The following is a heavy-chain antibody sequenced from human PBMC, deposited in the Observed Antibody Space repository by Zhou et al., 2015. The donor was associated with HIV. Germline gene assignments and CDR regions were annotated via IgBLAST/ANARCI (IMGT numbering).Heavy chain of an antibody. CDR1: GGTFSSYA. Sequence: QVQLVQSGAEVKKPGSSVKVSCKASGGTFSSYAISWVRQAPGQGLEWMGGIIPIFGTANYAQKFQGRVTITADESTSTAYMELSSLRSEDTAVYYCARAATYYYGSGSYRPNFDAFDIWGQGTMVTVSS. D-gene: IGHD3-10*01. V-gene: IGHV1-69*01. CDR2: IIPIFGTA. CDR3: ARAATYYYGSGSYRPNFDAFDI. J-gene: IGHJ3*02.